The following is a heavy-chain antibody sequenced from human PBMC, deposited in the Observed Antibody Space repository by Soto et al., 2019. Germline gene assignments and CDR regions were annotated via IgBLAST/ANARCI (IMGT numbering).Heavy chain of an antibody. CDR3: AALWFGDEIYYYYYGMDV. D-gene: IGHD3-10*01. CDR1: GGSISSSSYY. J-gene: IGHJ6*02. CDR2: IYYSGST. Sequence: PSETLSLTCTVSGGSISSSSYYWGWIRQPPGKGLEWIGSIYYSGSTYYNPSLKSRVTISVDTSKNQFSLKLSSVTAADTAVFYCAALWFGDEIYYYYYGMDVWGQGTTVTVSS. V-gene: IGHV4-39*01.